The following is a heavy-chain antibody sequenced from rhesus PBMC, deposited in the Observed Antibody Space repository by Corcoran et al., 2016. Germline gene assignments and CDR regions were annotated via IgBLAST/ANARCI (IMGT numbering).Heavy chain of an antibody. CDR2: SDGNIAGT. J-gene: IGHJ4*01. V-gene: IGHV4-81*01. CDR3: ARGSDPFDY. CDR1: GGSIGGSS. Sequence: QVQLQESGPGLVKPSETLSLTCAVSGGSIGGSSWNWLPQAPGKGLEWIGNSDGNIAGTNYNPSLKSRVTISKDASKNQFSLRVSSVTSADTAVYYCARGSDPFDYWGQGVLVTVSS. D-gene: IGHD3-22*01.